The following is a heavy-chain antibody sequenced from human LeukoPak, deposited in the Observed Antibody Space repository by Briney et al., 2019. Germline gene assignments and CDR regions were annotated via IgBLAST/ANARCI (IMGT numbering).Heavy chain of an antibody. V-gene: IGHV3-21*01. CDR1: GFTLSSYS. J-gene: IGHJ4*02. CDR2: ISSSSSYI. D-gene: IGHD5-24*01. CDR3: ARDRVEMATKRFYY. Sequence: GGSLRLSCAASGFTLSSYSMNWVRQAPGKGLEWVSSISSSSSYIYYADSVKGRFTISRDNAKNSLYLQMNSLRAEETAVYYCARDRVEMATKRFYYWGPGNLVTVSS.